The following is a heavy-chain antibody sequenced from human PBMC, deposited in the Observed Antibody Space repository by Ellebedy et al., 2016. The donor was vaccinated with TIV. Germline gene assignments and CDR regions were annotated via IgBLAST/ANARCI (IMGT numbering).Heavy chain of an antibody. V-gene: IGHV3-74*01. CDR1: EFIISNYW. Sequence: GGSLRLXXEASEFIISNYWMHWVRQAPGLWLVWVARIDNDGSAIYADSVKGRFTISRDTARNTLFLQMDSLRAEDTAVYYCVREGGNYYYNWLAPWGQGTLVTVSS. D-gene: IGHD1-26*01. J-gene: IGHJ5*02. CDR2: IDNDGSA. CDR3: VREGGNYYYNWLAP.